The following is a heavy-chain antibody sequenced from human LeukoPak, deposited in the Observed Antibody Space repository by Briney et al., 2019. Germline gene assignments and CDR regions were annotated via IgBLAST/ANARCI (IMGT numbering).Heavy chain of an antibody. CDR3: AKGRGMIVVVTDFDY. Sequence: GGSLRLSCAASGFTFSSYAMSWVRQAPGKGLEWVSAISGSGGSTHYADSVKGRFTISRDNSKNTLYLQMNSLRAEDTAVYYCAKGRGMIVVVTDFDYWGQGTLVTVSS. D-gene: IGHD3-22*01. J-gene: IGHJ4*02. CDR2: ISGSGGST. V-gene: IGHV3-23*01. CDR1: GFTFSSYA.